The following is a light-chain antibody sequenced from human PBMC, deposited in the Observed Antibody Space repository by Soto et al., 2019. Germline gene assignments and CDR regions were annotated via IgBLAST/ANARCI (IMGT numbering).Light chain of an antibody. CDR3: QQYNNWPWR. V-gene: IGKV3-15*01. CDR1: QSISDT. J-gene: IGKJ1*01. Sequence: EIVMTQSPATLSVSPGGRATLSCRASQSISDTLAWYQQKPGQAPRLLIYGASKKATGLPARFSGSWSGTDCPLTISSLQSEGFAVYYCQQYNNWPWRFGQGTEVEIK. CDR2: GAS.